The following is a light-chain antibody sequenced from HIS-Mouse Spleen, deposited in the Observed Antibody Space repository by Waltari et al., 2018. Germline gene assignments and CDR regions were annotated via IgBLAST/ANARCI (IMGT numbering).Light chain of an antibody. V-gene: IGLV2-23*01. CDR3: CSYAGSSTVV. Sequence: QSALTQPASVSGSPGQSITISCTGTSSDVGSYTLVSWYQQHPGKAPKLIIYEGSKRPSGVSNRFSGSKSGNTASLTISGLQAEDEADYYCCSYAGSSTVVFGGGTKLTVL. J-gene: IGLJ2*01. CDR1: SSDVGSYTL. CDR2: EGS.